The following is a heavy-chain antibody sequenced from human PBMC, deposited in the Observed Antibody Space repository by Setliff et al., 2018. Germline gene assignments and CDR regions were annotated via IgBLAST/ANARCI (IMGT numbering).Heavy chain of an antibody. V-gene: IGHV1-2*02. J-gene: IGHJ6*03. CDR1: GYTFTNHY. D-gene: IGHD6-13*01. CDR3: ARGGGAPYSLAPYYHMDV. Sequence: GASVKVSCKASGYTFTNHYIHWVRQAPGQGLEWMGWINPNSGGTKYAQKFQGRVTMTRDTAISTVYMELSRLRSDDTALYYCARGGGAPYSLAPYYHMDVWGKGTTVTSP. CDR2: INPNSGGT.